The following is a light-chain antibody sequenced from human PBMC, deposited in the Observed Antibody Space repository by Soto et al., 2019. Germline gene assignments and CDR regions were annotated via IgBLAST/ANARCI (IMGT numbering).Light chain of an antibody. J-gene: IGKJ4*01. V-gene: IGKV1-39*01. CDR1: QSISNH. CDR3: QQSYSTPLT. CDR2: AAS. Sequence: DIQMTKSPSSLSASVEDRVIITCRASQSISNHLNWYQQKPGKAPKLLIFAASSLQSGVPSRFSGSGSGTDFTLTISSLQPEDFATYYCQQSYSTPLTFGGGTKVDIK.